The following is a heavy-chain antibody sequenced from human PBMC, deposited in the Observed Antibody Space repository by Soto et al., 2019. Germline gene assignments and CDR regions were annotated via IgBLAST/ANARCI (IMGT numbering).Heavy chain of an antibody. D-gene: IGHD3-10*01. V-gene: IGHV3-23*01. CDR2: ISGSGGST. CDR1: GFTFSSYA. Sequence: AGGSLRLSCAAPGFTFSSYAMSWVRQAPGKGLEWVSAISGSGGSTYYADSVKGRFTISRDNSKNTLYLQMNSLRAEDTAVYYCANYNRGSHPFDYWGQGTLVTVS. CDR3: ANYNRGSHPFDY. J-gene: IGHJ4*02.